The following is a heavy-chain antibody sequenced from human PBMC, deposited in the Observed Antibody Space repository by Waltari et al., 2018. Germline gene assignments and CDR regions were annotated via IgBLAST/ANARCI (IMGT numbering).Heavy chain of an antibody. V-gene: IGHV1-69*04. Sequence: QVQLVQSGAEVKKHGSSVKVSCKASGGTFSSYAISWVRQAPGQGLEWMGRIIPILGIANNAQKVQGRVTITADKSTSTAYMELSSLRSEDTAVYYCARGNSGSYYSSLDAFDIWGQGTMVTVSS. D-gene: IGHD1-26*01. CDR3: ARGNSGSYYSSLDAFDI. J-gene: IGHJ3*02. CDR1: GGTFSSYA. CDR2: IIPILGIA.